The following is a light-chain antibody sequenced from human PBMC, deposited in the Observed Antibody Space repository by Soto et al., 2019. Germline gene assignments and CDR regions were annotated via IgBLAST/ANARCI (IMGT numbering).Light chain of an antibody. Sequence: EIVMTQSPVTLSVSPGERATLSCRASQSVSSNLAWYQQKPGQAPRLLIYGASTRATGVPARFSGSGPGTEFTLTISSLQSEDFAVYYCQHYNNWPPWTFGQGTKVEIK. CDR1: QSVSSN. J-gene: IGKJ1*01. V-gene: IGKV3-15*01. CDR2: GAS. CDR3: QHYNNWPPWT.